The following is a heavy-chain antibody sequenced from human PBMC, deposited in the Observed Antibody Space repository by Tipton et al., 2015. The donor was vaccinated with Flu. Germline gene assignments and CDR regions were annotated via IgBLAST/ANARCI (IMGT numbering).Heavy chain of an antibody. CDR1: GGSISSGGYY. CDR2: IYYSGST. Sequence: TLSLTCTVSGGSISSGGYYWSWIRQHPGKGLEWIGYIYYSGSTYYNPSLKSRVTISVDTSKNQFSLKLSSVTAADTAVYYCARGRGSGSSIYYYYYYGMDVWGQGTTVTVSS. J-gene: IGHJ6*02. D-gene: IGHD3-10*01. V-gene: IGHV4-31*03. CDR3: ARGRGSGSSIYYYYYYGMDV.